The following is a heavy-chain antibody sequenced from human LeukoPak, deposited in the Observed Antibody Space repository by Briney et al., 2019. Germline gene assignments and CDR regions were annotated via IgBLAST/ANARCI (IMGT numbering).Heavy chain of an antibody. V-gene: IGHV4-34*01. CDR1: GGSFSGYY. J-gene: IGHJ4*02. CDR3: ARQKRNGGPLQRTFDY. CDR2: INHSGST. Sequence: SETLSLTCAVYGGSFSGYYWSWIRQPPGKGLEWIGEINHSGSTNYNPSLKSRVTISVDTSKNQFSLKLSSVTAADTAVYYCARQKRNGGPLQRTFDYWGQGTLVTVSS. D-gene: IGHD5-18*01.